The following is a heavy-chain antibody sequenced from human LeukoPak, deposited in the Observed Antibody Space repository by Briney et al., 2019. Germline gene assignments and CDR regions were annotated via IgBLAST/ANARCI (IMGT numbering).Heavy chain of an antibody. CDR1: GFTFGDYA. CDR3: ARDSAGTGV. Sequence: PGGSLRLSCTASGFTFGDYAMNWVRQAPRKGLEWVSSISSSSSYIYYADSVKGRFTISRDNAKNSLYLQMNSLRAEDTAVYYCARDSAGTGVWGQGTLVTVSS. V-gene: IGHV3-21*01. CDR2: ISSSSSYI. D-gene: IGHD1-7*01. J-gene: IGHJ4*02.